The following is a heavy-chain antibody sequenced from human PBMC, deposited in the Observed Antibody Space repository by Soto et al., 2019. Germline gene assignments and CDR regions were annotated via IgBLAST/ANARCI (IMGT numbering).Heavy chain of an antibody. CDR3: VKDSGWPLSVPGWSGYYCMDY. V-gene: IGHV1-3*04. CDR1: GYTFSRYA. J-gene: IGHJ6*02. Sequence: QVQLVQSGAEVEKPGASVKVSCKASGYTFSRYAMHWVRQAPGQRLEWMGWINTGNGNTKYSQNFEGRVTITGDTSADTAYMQLTSLLSEDTAADYCVKDSGWPLSVPGWSGYYCMDYWGQGTTVTVSS. D-gene: IGHD3-3*01. CDR2: INTGNGNT.